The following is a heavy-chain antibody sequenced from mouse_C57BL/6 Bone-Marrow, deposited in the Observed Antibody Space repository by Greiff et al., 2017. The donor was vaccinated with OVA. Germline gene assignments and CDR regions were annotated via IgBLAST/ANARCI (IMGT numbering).Heavy chain of an antibody. J-gene: IGHJ2*01. CDR2: IDPETGGT. CDR3: TRVTTVVVGGDY. D-gene: IGHD1-1*01. V-gene: IGHV1-15*01. CDR1: GYTFTDYE. Sequence: QVQLQQSGAELVRPGASVTLSCKASGYTFTDYEMHWVKQTPVHGLEWIGAIDPETGGTAYNQKFKGKAILTADKSSSTAYMELRSLTSEDSAVYYCTRVTTVVVGGDYWGQGTTLTVSS.